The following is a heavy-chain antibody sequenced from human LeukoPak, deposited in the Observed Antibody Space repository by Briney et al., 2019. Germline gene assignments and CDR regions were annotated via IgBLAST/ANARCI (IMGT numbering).Heavy chain of an antibody. CDR3: ASEAVAGTYTYFDY. V-gene: IGHV1-69*04. Sequence: SVKVSCKASGYTFTGYYMHWVRQAPGQGLEWMGRIIPILGIANYAQKFQGRVTITADKSTSTAYMELSSLRSEDTAVYYCASEAVAGTYTYFDYWGQGTLVTVSS. J-gene: IGHJ4*02. CDR2: IIPILGIA. D-gene: IGHD6-19*01. CDR1: GYTFTGYY.